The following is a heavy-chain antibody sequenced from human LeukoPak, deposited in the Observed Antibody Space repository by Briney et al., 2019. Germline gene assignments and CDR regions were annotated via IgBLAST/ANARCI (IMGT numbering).Heavy chain of an antibody. CDR3: ASRPIAVAAYDP. V-gene: IGHV4-34*01. CDR2: INHSGST. CDR1: GGSFSGYY. Sequence: PSETLSLTCAVYGGSFSGYYWSWIRQPPGKGLEWIGEINHSGSTNYNPSLKSRVTMSVDTSKNQFSLKLSSVTAADTAVYYCASRPIAVAAYDPWGQGTLVTVSS. D-gene: IGHD6-19*01. J-gene: IGHJ5*02.